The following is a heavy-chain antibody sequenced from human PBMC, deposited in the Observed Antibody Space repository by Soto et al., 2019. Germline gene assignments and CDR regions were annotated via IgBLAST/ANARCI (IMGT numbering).Heavy chain of an antibody. Sequence: ASVKVSCKASGGTFSSYAISWVRQAPGQGLEWMGGIIPIFGTANYAQKFQGRVTITADESTSTAYMELSSLRSEDTAVYYCAREAIAVDEFDYWAQGTLVPVSS. V-gene: IGHV1-69*13. D-gene: IGHD6-19*01. CDR1: GGTFSSYA. J-gene: IGHJ4*02. CDR3: AREAIAVDEFDY. CDR2: IIPIFGTA.